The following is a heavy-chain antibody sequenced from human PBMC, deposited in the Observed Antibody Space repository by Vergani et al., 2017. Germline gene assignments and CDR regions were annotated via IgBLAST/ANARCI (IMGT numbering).Heavy chain of an antibody. J-gene: IGHJ6*02. CDR3: ARDMSSSWYYYGMDV. D-gene: IGHD6-13*01. CDR1: GVSISSYY. CDR2: IYYSGST. Sequence: QVQLQESGPGLVKPSETLSLTCTVSGVSISSYYWSWIRQPPGKGLEWIGYIYYSGSTNYNPSLKSRVTISVDTSENQFSRKLSSVTAADTAVYYCARDMSSSWYYYGMDVWGQGTTVTVSS. V-gene: IGHV4-59*01.